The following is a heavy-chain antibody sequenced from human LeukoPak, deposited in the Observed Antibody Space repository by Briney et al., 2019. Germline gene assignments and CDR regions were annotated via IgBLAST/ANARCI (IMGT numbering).Heavy chain of an antibody. CDR1: GGSISSSSYF. CDR2: IFYSGST. J-gene: IGHJ6*02. Sequence: SGTLSLTCTVSGGSISSSSYFWGWLRQPPGKGLEWIGSIFYSGSTYYNPSLNSRVTISIDTSKNQFSLKLSSVTAADTAVYYCARHDCSTTSCLYFYGMDVWGRGTTVTVSS. D-gene: IGHD2-2*01. V-gene: IGHV4-39*01. CDR3: ARHDCSTTSCLYFYGMDV.